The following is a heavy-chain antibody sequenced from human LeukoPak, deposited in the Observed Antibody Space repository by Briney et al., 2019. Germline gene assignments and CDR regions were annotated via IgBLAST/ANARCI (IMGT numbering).Heavy chain of an antibody. V-gene: IGHV1-2*06. J-gene: IGHJ4*02. CDR3: ASRPTTGAPIGDY. CDR1: GYTFTGYY. Sequence: ASVKVSCKASGYTFTGYYMHWVRQAPGQGLEWMGRINPNSGGTNYAQKFQGRVTMTRDTSISTAYMELSRLRSDNTAVYYCASRPTTGAPIGDYWGQGTLVTVSS. D-gene: IGHD4-17*01. CDR2: INPNSGGT.